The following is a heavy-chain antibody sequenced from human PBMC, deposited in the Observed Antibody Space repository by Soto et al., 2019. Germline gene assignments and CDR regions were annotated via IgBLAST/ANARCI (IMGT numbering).Heavy chain of an antibody. V-gene: IGHV4-59*01. J-gene: IGHJ4*02. CDR1: GGSISNYY. D-gene: IGHD2-8*02. Sequence: SETLSLTCTVSGGSISNYYWNWFRQPPGEGLEWIGYIYFSGFINYNPSLKSRVAISLDMSRFQFSLKLASVTAADTAVYYCATAPTGRYWGFFDSWGRGTLVTVSS. CDR2: IYFSGFI. CDR3: ATAPTGRYWGFFDS.